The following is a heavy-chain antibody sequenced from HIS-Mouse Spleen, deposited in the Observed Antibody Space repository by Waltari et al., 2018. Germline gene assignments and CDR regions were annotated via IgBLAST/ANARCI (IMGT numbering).Heavy chain of an antibody. V-gene: IGHV3-15*01. CDR3: IATTGY. D-gene: IGHD3-9*01. J-gene: IGHJ4*02. CDR2: IKRKTDGGTT. Sequence: EVQLVESGGGLVKRGGSLRLSCAASGFTFSNAWLSWVRQAPGKGLDAVGRIKRKTDGGTTDYAAPVQGRFTSSRDDSKNTLYLQMNSLKTEDTAVYYCIATTGYWGQGTLVTVSS. CDR1: GFTFSNAW.